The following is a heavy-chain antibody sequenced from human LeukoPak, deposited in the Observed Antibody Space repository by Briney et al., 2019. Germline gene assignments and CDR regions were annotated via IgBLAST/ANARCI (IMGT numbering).Heavy chain of an antibody. D-gene: IGHD1-14*01. CDR2: IGPTGTDR. V-gene: IGHV3-21*01. CDR1: GFTFSSCG. J-gene: IGHJ4*02. CDR3: ATETIGRHYDY. Sequence: GGSLRLSCAASGFTFSSCGFNWVRQAPGKGLEWVSSIGPTGTDRYYADSARGRFTISRDNAKNSMYLQMDSLRDEDTAVYYCATETIGRHYDYWGQGTLLTVSS.